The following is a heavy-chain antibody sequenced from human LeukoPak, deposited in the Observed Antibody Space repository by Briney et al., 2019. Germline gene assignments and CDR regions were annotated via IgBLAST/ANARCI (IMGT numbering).Heavy chain of an antibody. CDR1: GFTFSSYG. Sequence: PGGSLRLSCAGSGFTFSSYGMSWVRQAPGKGLEWVSGISGSGGSTYYADSVKGRFTISRDNSKNTLYLQMNSLRDEDTAMYYCTRDRARAGGEILDYWGQGTLVTVSS. V-gene: IGHV3-23*01. CDR2: ISGSGGST. D-gene: IGHD3-10*01. CDR3: TRDRARAGGEILDY. J-gene: IGHJ4*02.